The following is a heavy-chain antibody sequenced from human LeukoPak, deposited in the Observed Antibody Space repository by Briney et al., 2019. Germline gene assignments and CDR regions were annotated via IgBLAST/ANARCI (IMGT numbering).Heavy chain of an antibody. CDR1: GYTFTSYD. Sequence: ASVKVSCKASGYTFTSYDINWVRQATGQGLEWMGWMNPNSGNIGYAQKFQGRVTITRNTSISTAYMELSSLRSEDTAVYYCARAPIAVAANWFDPWGQGTLVTVSS. J-gene: IGHJ5*02. CDR2: MNPNSGNI. D-gene: IGHD6-19*01. V-gene: IGHV1-8*03. CDR3: ARAPIAVAANWFDP.